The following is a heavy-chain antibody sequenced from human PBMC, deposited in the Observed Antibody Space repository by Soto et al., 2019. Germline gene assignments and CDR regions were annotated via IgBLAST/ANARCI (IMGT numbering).Heavy chain of an antibody. V-gene: IGHV1-46*01. Sequence: ASVKISCKASGYTFTNHYMHWVRQAPGQGLEWVGIINPSGGSTTYAPRFQGRVTMIRDTSTSTVYMELNSLRSEDTAVYYCARDGDNSGWSNLRVNWLDPWGQGTLVTVSS. CDR3: ARDGDNSGWSNLRVNWLDP. D-gene: IGHD6-19*01. CDR1: GYTFTNHY. J-gene: IGHJ5*02. CDR2: INPSGGST.